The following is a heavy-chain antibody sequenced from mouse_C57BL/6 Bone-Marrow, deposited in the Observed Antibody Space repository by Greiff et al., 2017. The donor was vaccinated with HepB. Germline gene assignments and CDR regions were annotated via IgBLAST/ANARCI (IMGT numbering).Heavy chain of an antibody. CDR2: IDPSDSYT. J-gene: IGHJ2*01. CDR1: GYTFTSYW. Sequence: QVQLQQPGAELVKPGASVKLSCKASGYTFTSYWMQWVKQRPGQGLEWIGEIDPSDSYTNYNQKFKGKATLTVDTSSSTAYMQLSSLTSEDSAVYYCARGLCFDYWGQGTTLTVSS. V-gene: IGHV1-50*01. CDR3: ARGLCFDY.